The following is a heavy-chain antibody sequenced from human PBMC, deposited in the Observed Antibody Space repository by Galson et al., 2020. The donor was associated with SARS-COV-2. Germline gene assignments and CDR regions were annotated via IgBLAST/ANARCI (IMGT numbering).Heavy chain of an antibody. D-gene: IGHD7-27*01. J-gene: IGHJ4*02. CDR2: IQPDGRDK. CDR3: ARGHWGRDY. CDR1: GFTFRTHW. Sequence: GESLKISCVGSGFTFRTHWMSWVRQAPGKGLEWVADIQPDGRDKYYVDSVKGRFTVARDNAKNSLYLQMNSLAGEDTAVYYCARGHWGRDYWGQGTLVTVSS. V-gene: IGHV3-7*04.